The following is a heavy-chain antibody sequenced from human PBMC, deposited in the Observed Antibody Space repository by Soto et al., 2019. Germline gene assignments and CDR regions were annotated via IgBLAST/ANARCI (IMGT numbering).Heavy chain of an antibody. CDR1: GGSVSSSIYY. Sequence: PSETLSLTCTVSGGSVSSSIYYWTWIRQPPGKGLEWIGHIYYSGSTNYNPSLKSRVTISVDTSKNQFSLKLTSVTSADTAVYYWARDFHPWGPAPLVTSPQ. J-gene: IGHJ5*02. CDR2: IYYSGST. V-gene: IGHV4-61*01. CDR3: ARDFHP.